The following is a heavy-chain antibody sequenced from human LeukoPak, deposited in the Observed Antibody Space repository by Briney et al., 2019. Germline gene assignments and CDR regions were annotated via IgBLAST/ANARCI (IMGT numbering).Heavy chain of an antibody. V-gene: IGHV3-48*01. CDR3: ARDLGCSSSSCYSGDYYGMDV. D-gene: IGHD2-2*02. CDR2: ISSSSSTT. J-gene: IGHJ6*02. Sequence: GGSLRLSCAASGFTFSSYSMNWVRQAPGKGLEWVSYISSSSSTTYFADSVKGRFTISRDNAKNALYLQMNSLRAEDTAVYFCARDLGCSSSSCYSGDYYGMDVWGQGTTVTVSS. CDR1: GFTFSSYS.